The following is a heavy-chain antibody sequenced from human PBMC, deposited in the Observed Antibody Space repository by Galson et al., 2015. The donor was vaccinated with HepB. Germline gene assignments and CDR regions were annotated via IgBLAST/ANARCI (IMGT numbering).Heavy chain of an antibody. J-gene: IGHJ4*02. CDR3: ARDSRGDYVWGSYRHFDFDF. CDR2: ISTYNGNT. D-gene: IGHD3-16*02. CDR1: GYTFNRFG. V-gene: IGHV1-18*01. Sequence: SVKVSCKASGYTFNRFGINWVRQAPGQGLEWMGWISTYNGNTNYAQKFQGRVTMTTDTSTSTVYMELRSLRSDDTAVYYCARDSRGDYVWGSYRHFDFDFWGQGTLVTVSS.